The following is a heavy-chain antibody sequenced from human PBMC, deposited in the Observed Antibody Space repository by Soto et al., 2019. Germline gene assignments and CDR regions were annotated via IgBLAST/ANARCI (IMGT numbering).Heavy chain of an antibody. CDR2: IIPIFGTA. D-gene: IGHD5-12*01. CDR3: ARILVATISDYYYGMDV. V-gene: IGHV1-69*01. J-gene: IGHJ6*02. Sequence: QVQLVQSGAEVKKPGSSVKVSCKASGGTFSSYAISWVRQAPGHGLEWMGGIIPIFGTANYAQKFQGRVTITADESTSTAYMELSSLRSEDTAVYYCARILVATISDYYYGMDVWGQGTTVTVSS. CDR1: GGTFSSYA.